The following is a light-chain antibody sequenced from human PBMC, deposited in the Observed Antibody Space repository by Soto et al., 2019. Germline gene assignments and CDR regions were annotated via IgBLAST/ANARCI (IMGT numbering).Light chain of an antibody. Sequence: DIQMTQSPSSLSASVGDRVTITCQASQDISDYLNWYQQKPGKAPKLLIYDASNLEPGAPSRFSGGGFGTDFSFTISSLQAEDSGTYYCQQYDNVPLTFGGGTKLEIK. J-gene: IGKJ4*01. CDR3: QQYDNVPLT. CDR1: QDISDY. CDR2: DAS. V-gene: IGKV1-33*01.